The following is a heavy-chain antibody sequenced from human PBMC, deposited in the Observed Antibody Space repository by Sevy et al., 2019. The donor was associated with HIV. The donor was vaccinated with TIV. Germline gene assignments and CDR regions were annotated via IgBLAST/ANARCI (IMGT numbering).Heavy chain of an antibody. CDR1: GFTFSSYA. D-gene: IGHD1-26*01. V-gene: IGHV3-30-3*01. J-gene: IGHJ4*02. Sequence: GGSLRLSCAASGFTFSSYAMHWVRQAPGKGLEWVAVISYDGSNKYYADSMKGRFTISRDNSKNTLYLQMNSLRAEDTAVYYCARSSGRWGNFHYWGQGTLVTVSS. CDR2: ISYDGSNK. CDR3: ARSSGRWGNFHY.